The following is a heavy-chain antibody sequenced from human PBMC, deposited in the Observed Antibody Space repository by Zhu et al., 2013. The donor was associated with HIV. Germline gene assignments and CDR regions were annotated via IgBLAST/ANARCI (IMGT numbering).Heavy chain of an antibody. CDR2: ISAYNGNT. CDR1: GYTFTSYG. J-gene: IGHJ5*02. CDR3: ARDPITIFWMAKGWFDP. V-gene: IGHV1-18*01. Sequence: QVQLVQSGAEVKKPGASVKVSCKASGYTFTSYGISWVRQAPGQGLEWMGWISAYNGNTNYAQKLQGRVTMTTDTSTSTAYMELRSLRSDDTAVYYCARDPITIFWMAKGWFDPGAREPWSPVSS. D-gene: IGHD3-3*01.